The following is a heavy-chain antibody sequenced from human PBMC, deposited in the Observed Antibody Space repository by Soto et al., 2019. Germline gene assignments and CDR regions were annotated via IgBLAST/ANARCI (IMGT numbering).Heavy chain of an antibody. CDR1: GGSISSGDYY. CDR2: IYYSGST. CDR3: ARDRRSYYDFWSGYPGYYYYYGMDV. V-gene: IGHV4-30-4*01. J-gene: IGHJ6*02. D-gene: IGHD3-3*01. Sequence: NPWETLSLTCTVSGGSISSGDYYWSRIRQPPGKGLEWIGYIYYSGSTYYNPSLKSRVTISVDTSKNQFSLKLSSVTAADTAVYYCARDRRSYYDFWSGYPGYYYYYGMDVWGQGTTVTVSS.